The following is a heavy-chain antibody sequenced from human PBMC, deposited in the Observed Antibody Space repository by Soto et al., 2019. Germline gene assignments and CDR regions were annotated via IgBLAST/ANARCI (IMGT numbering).Heavy chain of an antibody. CDR3: ARHIHNQGFEYYFDS. V-gene: IGHV4-39*01. CDR1: GGSITSSGSA. J-gene: IGHJ4*02. D-gene: IGHD1-1*01. Sequence: QLQLQESGPGLVKPSETLSLTCNASGGSITSSGSAWGWIRQSPGKGLEWIGTIDYSGNIYYIPSLKSRITISVDTSKNQISLKLSSVTAAGTAVYYCARHIHNQGFEYYFDSWGQGTLVTVSS. CDR2: IDYSGNI.